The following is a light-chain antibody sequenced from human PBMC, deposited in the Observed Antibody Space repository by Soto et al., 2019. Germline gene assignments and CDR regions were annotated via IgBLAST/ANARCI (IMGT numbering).Light chain of an antibody. J-gene: IGKJ1*01. V-gene: IGKV3-15*01. CDR1: QSVGTN. CDR3: QQYNNWPPWT. CDR2: AAS. Sequence: EVMMTQSPATLSASPGETATLSCRASQSVGTNLAWYQQNPGQAPRPLIYAASTRAIGVPARFTGSGSGTEFTLTLSSLQSEDFAVYYCQQYNNWPPWTFGQGTKVEIK.